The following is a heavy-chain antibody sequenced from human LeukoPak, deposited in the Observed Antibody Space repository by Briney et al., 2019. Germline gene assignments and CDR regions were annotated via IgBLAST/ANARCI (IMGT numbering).Heavy chain of an antibody. D-gene: IGHD1-26*01. CDR1: GFTFSSYA. V-gene: IGHV3-23*01. Sequence: GGSLRLSCAASGFTFSSYAMSWVRQAPGKGLEWVSAISGSGGSAYYAGSVKGRFTISRDNSKNTLYLQMNSLRAEDTAVYYCAKGRSYHPFDYWGQGTLVTVSS. J-gene: IGHJ4*02. CDR3: AKGRSYHPFDY. CDR2: ISGSGGSA.